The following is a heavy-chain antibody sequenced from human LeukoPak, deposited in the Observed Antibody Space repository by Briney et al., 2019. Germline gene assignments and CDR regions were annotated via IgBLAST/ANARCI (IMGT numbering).Heavy chain of an antibody. J-gene: IGHJ4*02. D-gene: IGHD3-10*01. CDR1: GFTFSSYG. Sequence: PGGTLRPSCAASGFTFSSYGMSWVRQAPGKGLEWVSAISGSGGSTYYADSVKGRFTISRDNSKNTLYLQMNSLRAGDTAVYYCIRSRSGSYGYFDYWGQGTLVTVSS. V-gene: IGHV3-23*01. CDR2: ISGSGGST. CDR3: IRSRSGSYGYFDY.